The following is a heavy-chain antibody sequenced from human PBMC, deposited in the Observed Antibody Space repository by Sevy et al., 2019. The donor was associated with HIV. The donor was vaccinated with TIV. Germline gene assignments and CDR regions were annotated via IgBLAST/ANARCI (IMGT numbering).Heavy chain of an antibody. D-gene: IGHD3-3*01. Sequence: SETLSLTCTVSGGSISSGGYYWSWIRQHPGKGLEWIGYIYYSGSTYYNPSLKSRVTISVDTSKNQFSLKLSSVTAADTAVYYCARAGGDFWSGYPFDPWGQGTLVTVSS. CDR3: ARAGGDFWSGYPFDP. J-gene: IGHJ5*02. CDR1: GGSISSGGYY. V-gene: IGHV4-31*03. CDR2: IYYSGST.